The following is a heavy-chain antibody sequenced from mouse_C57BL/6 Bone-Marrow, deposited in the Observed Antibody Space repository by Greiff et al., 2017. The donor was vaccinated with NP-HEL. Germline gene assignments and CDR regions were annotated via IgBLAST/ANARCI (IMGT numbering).Heavy chain of an antibody. CDR1: GYTFTDYY. V-gene: IGHV1-76*01. J-gene: IGHJ2*01. Sequence: QVQLQQSGAELVRPGASVKLSCKASGYTFTDYYINWVKQRPGQGLEWIARIYPGSGNTYYNEKFKGKATLTAEKSSSTAYMQLSSLTSEDSAVYFCARGWGNYFIFDYWGQGTTLTVSS. CDR2: IYPGSGNT. D-gene: IGHD2-1*01. CDR3: ARGWGNYFIFDY.